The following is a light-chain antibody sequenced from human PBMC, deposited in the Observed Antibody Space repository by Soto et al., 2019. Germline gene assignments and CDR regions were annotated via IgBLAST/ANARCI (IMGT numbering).Light chain of an antibody. CDR2: GNS. CDR1: SSNIGAPYD. J-gene: IGLJ1*01. CDR3: QSYDSSLSGSV. V-gene: IGLV1-40*01. Sequence: QLVLTQPPSVSGAPGQRVTISCTGSSSNIGAPYDVHWYQQLPGTAPKLLIYGNSNRPSGVPDRFSGSKSGTSASLAITGLQAEDEADYFCQSYDSSLSGSVFGTGTKVTVL.